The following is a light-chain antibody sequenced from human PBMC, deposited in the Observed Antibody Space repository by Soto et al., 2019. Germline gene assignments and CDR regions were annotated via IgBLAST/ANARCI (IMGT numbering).Light chain of an antibody. Sequence: IVLMQSPGTLSLSPGERATLSCRASQSISSSFFAWYQQRPRQAPRLLIYGASGRATGIPDRFSGRGSGTDFTLTISRLEPEDFALYYCQQYGTSPITFGQGTRLEIK. J-gene: IGKJ5*01. CDR2: GAS. V-gene: IGKV3-20*01. CDR3: QQYGTSPIT. CDR1: QSISSSF.